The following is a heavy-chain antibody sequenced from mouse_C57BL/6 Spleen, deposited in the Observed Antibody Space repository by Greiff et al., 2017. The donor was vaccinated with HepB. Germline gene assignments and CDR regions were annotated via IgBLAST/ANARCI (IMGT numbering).Heavy chain of an antibody. CDR1: GYTFTSYW. CDR2: INPSSGYT. V-gene: IGHV1-7*01. D-gene: IGHD2-4*01. Sequence: VQLQQSGAELAKPGASVKLSCKASGYTFTSYWIHWVKQRPGQGLEWIGYINPSSGYTKYNQKFKDKATLTADKSSSTAYMQLSRLTYEDSAVYYCARHDYDWYFDVWGTGTTVTVSS. J-gene: IGHJ1*03. CDR3: ARHDYDWYFDV.